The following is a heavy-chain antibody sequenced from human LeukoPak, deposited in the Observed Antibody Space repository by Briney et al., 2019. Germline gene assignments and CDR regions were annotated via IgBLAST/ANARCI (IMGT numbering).Heavy chain of an antibody. CDR3: ARDRRYDFWSGYSGYYYYMDV. CDR1: GGSISSYY. J-gene: IGHJ6*03. V-gene: IGHV4-4*07. D-gene: IGHD3-3*01. Sequence: PSETLSLTCTVSGGSISSYYWSWIRQPAGKGLEWIGRIYTSGSTNYNPSLKSRVTMSVDTSKNQFSLKLSSVTAADTAVYYCARDRRYDFWSGYSGYYYYMDVWGKGTTVTVSS. CDR2: IYTSGST.